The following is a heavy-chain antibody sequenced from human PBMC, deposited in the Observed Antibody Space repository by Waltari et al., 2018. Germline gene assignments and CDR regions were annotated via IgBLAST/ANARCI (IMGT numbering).Heavy chain of an antibody. D-gene: IGHD3-22*01. CDR2: IYTSGST. Sequence: QVQLQESGPGLVKPSQTLSLTCTVSGGSISSGSYYWSWIRQPAGKGLEWIGRIYTSGSTNYNPSLKSRVTISVDTSKNQFSLKLSSVTATDTAVYYCAREQRYYDSSGHDAFDIWGQGTMVTVSS. CDR1: GGSISSGSYY. V-gene: IGHV4-61*02. J-gene: IGHJ3*02. CDR3: AREQRYYDSSGHDAFDI.